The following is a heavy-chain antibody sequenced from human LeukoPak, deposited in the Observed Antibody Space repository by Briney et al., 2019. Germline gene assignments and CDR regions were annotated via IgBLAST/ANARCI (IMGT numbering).Heavy chain of an antibody. V-gene: IGHV3-7*01. CDR2: IKEDGSEK. Sequence: GGSLRLSCGASGLTFSSYWISWVRQAPGKGLEWVANIKEDGSEKYYVDSVKGRFTISRDNVKNSLYLQMNSLRAEDTAVYYCARDRGWLQFDCWGQGTLVTVSS. CDR3: ARDRGWLQFDC. D-gene: IGHD5-24*01. J-gene: IGHJ4*02. CDR1: GLTFSSYW.